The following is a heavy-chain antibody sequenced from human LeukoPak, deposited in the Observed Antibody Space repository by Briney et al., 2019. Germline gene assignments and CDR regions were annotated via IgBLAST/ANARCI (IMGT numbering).Heavy chain of an antibody. D-gene: IGHD6-19*01. J-gene: IGHJ4*02. Sequence: GAPVKVSCKASGYTFTTCDINWVRQATGQGLEWMGWMNPNSGNTGYAQSFQGRVTMTRDTSISTAYMELSNLRSEDTAIYYCTRGSSGRRDYWGQGTLVTVSS. CDR2: MNPNSGNT. CDR1: GYTFTTCD. CDR3: TRGSSGRRDY. V-gene: IGHV1-8*01.